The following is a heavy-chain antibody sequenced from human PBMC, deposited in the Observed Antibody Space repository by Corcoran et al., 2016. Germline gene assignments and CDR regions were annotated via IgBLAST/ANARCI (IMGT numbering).Heavy chain of an antibody. J-gene: IGHJ3*02. D-gene: IGHD1-7*01. CDR1: GGTFSSYA. V-gene: IGHV1-69*06. CDR3: ARRPVGNWNYGGSGAFDI. Sequence: QVQLVQSGAEVKKPGSSVKVSCKASGGTFSSYAISWVRQAPGQGLEWMGGIIPIFGTANYAQKFQGRVTITADKSTSTAYMELSSLRSEDTAVYYCARRPVGNWNYGGSGAFDIWGQGTMVTVSS. CDR2: IIPIFGTA.